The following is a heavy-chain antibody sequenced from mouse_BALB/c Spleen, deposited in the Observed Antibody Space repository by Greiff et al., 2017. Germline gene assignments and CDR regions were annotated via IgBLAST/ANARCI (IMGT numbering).Heavy chain of an antibody. CDR3: ARSGGNYYAMDY. D-gene: IGHD1-3*01. V-gene: IGHV5-9-4*01. CDR1: GFTFSSYA. Sequence: EVMLVESGGGLVKPGGSLKLSCAASGFTFSSYAMSWVRQSPEKRLEWVAEISSGGSYTYYPDTVTGRFTISRDNAKNTLYLLMSSLKSEDTAMYYCARSGGNYYAMDYWGQGTSVTVSS. CDR2: ISSGGSYT. J-gene: IGHJ4*01.